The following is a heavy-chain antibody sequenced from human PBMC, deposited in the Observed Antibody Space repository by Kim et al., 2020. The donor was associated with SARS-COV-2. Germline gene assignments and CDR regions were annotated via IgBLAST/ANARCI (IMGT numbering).Heavy chain of an antibody. D-gene: IGHD3-22*01. CDR2: IYPGDSDT. Sequence: GESLKISCKGSGYRFTSYWIGWVRQMPGKGLEWMGIIYPGDSDTRYSPSFQGQVTISADKSISTAYLQWSSLKASDTAMYYCARTTDYYDSSGYNSYYYGMDVWGQGTTVTVSS. CDR3: ARTTDYYDSSGYNSYYYGMDV. V-gene: IGHV5-51*01. CDR1: GYRFTSYW. J-gene: IGHJ6*02.